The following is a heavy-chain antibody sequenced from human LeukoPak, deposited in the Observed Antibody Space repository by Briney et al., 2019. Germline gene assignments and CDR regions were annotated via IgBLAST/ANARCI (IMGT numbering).Heavy chain of an antibody. V-gene: IGHV3-74*01. CDR1: GFTFSTYW. D-gene: IGHD6-19*01. Sequence: GGSLRLSCAASGFTFSTYWMQWVRHAPGKGLVWVSHINHDGSSATYADSVKGRFTISRDNARNTLYLQMNSLRVEDTAVYYCVRDRDSGWPFDHWGQGTLVTVSS. CDR3: VRDRDSGWPFDH. CDR2: INHDGSSA. J-gene: IGHJ4*02.